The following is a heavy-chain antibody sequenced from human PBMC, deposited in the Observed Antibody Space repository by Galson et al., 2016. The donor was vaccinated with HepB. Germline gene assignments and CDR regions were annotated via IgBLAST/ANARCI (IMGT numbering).Heavy chain of an antibody. D-gene: IGHD6-13*01. CDR2: INTYTGRT. J-gene: IGHJ2*01. CDR3: PLDLIAAAGTFL. V-gene: IGHV1-18*01. CDR1: GYIFSTYG. Sequence: SVKVSCKASGYIFSTYGISWVRQAPGQGPEWMGWINTYTGRTEYAQNVQDRFTMTTDASTTTVYMELRSLTAADTAVYYCPLDLIAAAGTFLWGRGTLVTVSS.